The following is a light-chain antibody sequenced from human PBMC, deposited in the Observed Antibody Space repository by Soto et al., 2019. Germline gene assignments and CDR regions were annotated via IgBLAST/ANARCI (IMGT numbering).Light chain of an antibody. CDR3: QQYKKWPRT. J-gene: IGKJ1*01. CDR1: QNVYTD. CDR2: GAS. Sequence: VLTQSAATLSVSPGEGATLSCRASQNVYTDLAWYQQKTGQAPRLLIYGASTRATDMPGRFSGRGSGTEFTLTISSLQSEDFAVYYCQQYKKWPRTFGQGTKV. V-gene: IGKV3-15*01.